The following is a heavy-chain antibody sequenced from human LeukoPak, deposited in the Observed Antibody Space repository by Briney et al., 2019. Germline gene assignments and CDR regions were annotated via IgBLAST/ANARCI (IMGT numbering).Heavy chain of an antibody. Sequence: PGGSLRLTCAASGFSFSTCAMSWVRQAPGKGLEWVSLISATGGTTYYADSVKGRFTISRDNSKNTLYLQMNSLRAEDTALYYCAKGSGYYSRDAFDIWGQGTMVTVSS. J-gene: IGHJ3*02. CDR1: GFSFSTCA. CDR2: ISATGGTT. CDR3: AKGSGYYSRDAFDI. D-gene: IGHD3-22*01. V-gene: IGHV3-23*01.